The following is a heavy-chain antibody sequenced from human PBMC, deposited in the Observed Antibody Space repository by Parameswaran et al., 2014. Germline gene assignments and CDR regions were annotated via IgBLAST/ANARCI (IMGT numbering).Heavy chain of an antibody. D-gene: IGHD2-15*01. Sequence: WVRQAPGQGLEWMGWINTNTGNPTYAQGFTGRFVFSLDTSVSTAYLQISSLKAEDTAVYYCARVGVMPWWQPRPEYFQHWGQGTLVTVSS. V-gene: IGHV7-4-1*02. CDR3: ARVGVMPWWQPRPEYFQH. CDR2: INTNTGNP. J-gene: IGHJ1*01.